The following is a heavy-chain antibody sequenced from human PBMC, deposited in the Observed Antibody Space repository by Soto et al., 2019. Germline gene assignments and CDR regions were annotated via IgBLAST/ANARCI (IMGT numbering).Heavy chain of an antibody. V-gene: IGHV1-69*06. J-gene: IGHJ6*02. CDR1: GGTFSSYA. D-gene: IGHD6-6*01. Sequence: QVQLVQSGAEVKKPGSSVKVSCKASGGTFSSYAISWVRQAPGQGLEWMGGIIPIFGTANYAQKFQGRVTITADKSTSTAYMELSSLRSEETAVYYCARARVLEYSSPHFKWYYGMDVWGQGTTVTVSS. CDR2: IIPIFGTA. CDR3: ARARVLEYSSPHFKWYYGMDV.